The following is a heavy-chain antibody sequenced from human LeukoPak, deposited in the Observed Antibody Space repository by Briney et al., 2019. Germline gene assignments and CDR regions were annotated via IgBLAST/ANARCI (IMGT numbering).Heavy chain of an antibody. J-gene: IGHJ5*02. CDR2: MNPNSGNT. CDR1: GYTFTSYD. V-gene: IGHV1-8*01. CDR3: AREIAPTNWFDP. D-gene: IGHD6-13*01. Sequence: ASVKVSCKASGYTFTSYDINWVRQATGQGLEWMGWMNPNSGNTGYAQKFQGRGTMTRNTSISTAYMELSSLRSEDTAVYYCAREIAPTNWFDPWGQGTLVTVSS.